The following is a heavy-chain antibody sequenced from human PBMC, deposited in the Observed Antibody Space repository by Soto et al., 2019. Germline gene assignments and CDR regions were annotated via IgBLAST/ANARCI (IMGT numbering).Heavy chain of an antibody. V-gene: IGHV3-21*01. CDR1: GFTFSSYS. Sequence: VGSLRLSCAASGFTFSSYSMNWVRQAPGKGLEWVSSISSSSSYIYYADSVKGRFTISRDNAKNSLYLQMNSLRAEDTAVYYCARDLGWELPDYYYGMDVWGQGTTVTVSS. CDR3: ARDLGWELPDYYYGMDV. D-gene: IGHD1-26*01. CDR2: ISSSSSYI. J-gene: IGHJ6*02.